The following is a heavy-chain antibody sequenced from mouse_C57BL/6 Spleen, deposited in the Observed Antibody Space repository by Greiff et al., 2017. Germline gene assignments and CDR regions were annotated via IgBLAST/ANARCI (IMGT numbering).Heavy chain of an antibody. CDR3: ARSTTVVARAMDY. CDR2: IHPNSGST. CDR1: GYTFTSYW. Sequence: VQLQQPGAELVKPGASVQLSCKASGYTFTSYWLHWVKQRPGQGLEWIGMIHPNSGSTNYNEKFKSKATLTVDKSSSTAYMQLSSLTSEDSAVYYCARSTTVVARAMDYWGQGTSVTVSS. J-gene: IGHJ4*01. V-gene: IGHV1-64*01. D-gene: IGHD1-1*01.